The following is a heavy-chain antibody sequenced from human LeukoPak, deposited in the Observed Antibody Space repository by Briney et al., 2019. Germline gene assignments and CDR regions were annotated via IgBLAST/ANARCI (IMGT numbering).Heavy chain of an antibody. D-gene: IGHD3-10*01. CDR3: ARRARGVIIFAVKYYFDY. Sequence: RASETLSLTCAVYGGSFSGYYWSWIRQPPGKGLEWIGEINHSGSTNYNPSLKSRVTISVDTSKNQFSLKLSSVTAADTAVYYCARRARGVIIFAVKYYFDYWGQGTLVTVSS. CDR2: INHSGST. V-gene: IGHV4-34*01. CDR1: GGSFSGYY. J-gene: IGHJ4*02.